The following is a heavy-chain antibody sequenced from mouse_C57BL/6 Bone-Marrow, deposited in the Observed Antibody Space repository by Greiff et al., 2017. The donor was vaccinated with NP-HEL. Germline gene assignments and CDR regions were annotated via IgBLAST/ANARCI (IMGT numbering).Heavy chain of an antibody. CDR2: IWTGGGT. V-gene: IGHV2-9-1*01. D-gene: IGHD4-1*01. J-gene: IGHJ1*03. CDR3: ARKGGNWDVWYFDV. CDR1: GFSLTSYA. Sequence: VKLVESGPGLVAPSQCLSITCTVSGFSLTSYAISWVRQPPGKGLEWLGVIWTGGGTNYNSALKSRLSISKDNSKSQVFLKMNSLQTDDTARYYCARKGGNWDVWYFDVWGTGTTVTVSS.